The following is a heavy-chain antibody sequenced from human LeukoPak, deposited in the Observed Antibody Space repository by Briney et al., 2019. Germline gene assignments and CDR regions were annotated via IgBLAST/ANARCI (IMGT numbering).Heavy chain of an antibody. CDR2: IYYSGST. CDR1: GGSISTTNNY. V-gene: IGHV4-39*07. J-gene: IGHJ5*02. Sequence: PSETLSLTCTVSGGSISTTNNYWAWIRQPPGKGLEWIGAIYYSGSTYYSPSLKSRVTISVDTSKNQFSLKLSSVTAADTAVYYCASFRKRKGYSHWFDPWGQGTLVTVSS. CDR3: ASFRKRKGYSHWFDP. D-gene: IGHD2-21*01.